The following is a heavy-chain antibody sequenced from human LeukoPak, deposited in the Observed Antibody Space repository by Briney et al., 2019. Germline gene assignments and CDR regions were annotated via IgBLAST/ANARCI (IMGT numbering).Heavy chain of an antibody. Sequence: PGGSLRLSCAASGFTFSSYSMNWVRQAPGKGLEWVSYISSASGSIYYADSVKARFTISRDNAKNSLFLQMNSLRAEDTAVYYCARLPAYCSSISCYYDYWGQGTLVTVSS. V-gene: IGHV3-48*04. CDR3: ARLPAYCSSISCYYDY. CDR1: GFTFSSYS. CDR2: ISSASGSI. J-gene: IGHJ4*02. D-gene: IGHD2-2*01.